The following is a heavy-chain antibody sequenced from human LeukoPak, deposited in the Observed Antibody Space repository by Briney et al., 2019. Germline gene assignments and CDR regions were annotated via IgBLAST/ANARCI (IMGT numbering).Heavy chain of an antibody. Sequence: PPGGSLRLSCAASGFTFSSYSMNWVRQAPGKGLEWVSYISSSSSTIYYADSVKGRFTISRDNAKNSLYLQMNSLRAEDTAVYYCARLRGNLYYYYGMDVWGQGTTVTVSS. V-gene: IGHV3-48*01. J-gene: IGHJ6*02. D-gene: IGHD1-14*01. CDR3: ARLRGNLYYYYGMDV. CDR1: GFTFSSYS. CDR2: ISSSSSTI.